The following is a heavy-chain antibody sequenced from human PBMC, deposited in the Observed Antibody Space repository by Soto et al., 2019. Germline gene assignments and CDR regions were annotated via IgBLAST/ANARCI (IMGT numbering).Heavy chain of an antibody. CDR3: ARAPSGSYYRGSWFDP. V-gene: IGHV4-31*03. CDR2: IYYSGST. Sequence: TVSGGSISSGGYYWSWIRQHPGKGLEWIGYIYYSGSTYYNPSLKSRVTISVDTSKNQFSLKLSSVTAADTAVYYCARAPSGSYYRGSWFDPWGQGTLVTVSS. D-gene: IGHD3-10*01. J-gene: IGHJ5*02. CDR1: GGSISSGGYY.